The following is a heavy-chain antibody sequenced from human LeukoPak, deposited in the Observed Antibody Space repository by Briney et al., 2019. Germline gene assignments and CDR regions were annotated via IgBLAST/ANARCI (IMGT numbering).Heavy chain of an antibody. CDR1: GFTFSSYA. V-gene: IGHV3-23*01. J-gene: IGHJ1*01. Sequence: SGGSPRLSCAASGFTFSSYAMSWVRQAPGKGLEWVSAISGSGGSTYYADSVKGRFTISRDNSKNTLYLQMNSLRAEDTAVYYCARERCSSTSCSPLEYFQHWGQGTLVTVSS. D-gene: IGHD2-2*01. CDR2: ISGSGGST. CDR3: ARERCSSTSCSPLEYFQH.